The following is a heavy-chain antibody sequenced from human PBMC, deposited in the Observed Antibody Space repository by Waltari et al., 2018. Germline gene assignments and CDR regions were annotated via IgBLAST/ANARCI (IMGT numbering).Heavy chain of an antibody. J-gene: IGHJ4*02. CDR3: ARVGYNFWSGYYQYYFDY. D-gene: IGHD3-3*01. Sequence: QLQLQESGPGLVKPSETLSLTCTVSGGSISSSSYYWGWTRQPPGKGLEWIGSIYYSGSTYYNPSLKSRVTISVDTSKNQFSLKLSSVTAADTAVYYCARVGYNFWSGYYQYYFDYWGQGTLVTVSS. CDR1: GGSISSSSYY. CDR2: IYYSGST. V-gene: IGHV4-39*07.